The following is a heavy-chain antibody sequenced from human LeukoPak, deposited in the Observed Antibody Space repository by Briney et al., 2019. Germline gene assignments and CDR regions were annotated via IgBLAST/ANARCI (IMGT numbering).Heavy chain of an antibody. Sequence: PGGSLRLSCAASGFTVSSNYMTWVRQAPGKGLEWVAVISYDGSNKYYADSVKGRFTISRDNSKNTLYLQMNSLRAEDTAVYYCAKENYWGQGTLVTVSS. V-gene: IGHV3-30*18. J-gene: IGHJ4*02. CDR3: AKENY. CDR2: ISYDGSNK. CDR1: GFTVSSNY.